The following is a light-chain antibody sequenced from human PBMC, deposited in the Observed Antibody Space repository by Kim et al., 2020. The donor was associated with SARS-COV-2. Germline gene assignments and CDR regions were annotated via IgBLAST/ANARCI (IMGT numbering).Light chain of an antibody. V-gene: IGLV7-43*01. CDR1: TGAVTSGDY. J-gene: IGLJ3*02. CDR2: TAS. CDR3: LLYYGGVWV. Sequence: PGGTVTLTCASNTGAVTSGDYPNWFQLKPGQAPRSMIHTASGRHSWTPARFSGSLLGGKAALTLSGVQPEDEAEYYCLLYYGGVWVFGGGTQLTVL.